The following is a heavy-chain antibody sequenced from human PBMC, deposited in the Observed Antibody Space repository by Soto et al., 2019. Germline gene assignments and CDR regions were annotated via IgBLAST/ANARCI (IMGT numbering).Heavy chain of an antibody. CDR3: AKATMVRGVIITGAFDI. CDR2: ISYDGSNK. V-gene: IGHV3-30*18. CDR1: GFTFSSYG. J-gene: IGHJ3*02. D-gene: IGHD3-10*01. Sequence: PGESLKISCAASGFTFSSYGMHWVRQAPGKGLEWVAVISYDGSNKYYADSVKGRFTISRDNSKNTLYLQMNSLRAEDTAVYYCAKATMVRGVIITGAFDIWGQGTMVTVSS.